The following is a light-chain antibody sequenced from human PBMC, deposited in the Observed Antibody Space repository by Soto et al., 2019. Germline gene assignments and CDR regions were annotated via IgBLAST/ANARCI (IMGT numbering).Light chain of an antibody. J-gene: IGLJ1*01. V-gene: IGLV2-14*01. CDR2: DVS. CDR1: SGDVGAYNY. CDR3: QSYDSSLSGYV. Sequence: QSVLTQPASVSGSPGQSITISCTGTSGDVGAYNYVSWYQQHPGKAPRLMIYDVSNRPSGASNRFSGSKSGNTASLTISGLQAEDEADYYCQSYDSSLSGYVFGTGTKLTVL.